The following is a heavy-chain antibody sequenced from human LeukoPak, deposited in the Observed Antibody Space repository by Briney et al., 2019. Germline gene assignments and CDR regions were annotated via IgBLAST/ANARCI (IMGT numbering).Heavy chain of an antibody. D-gene: IGHD6-13*01. V-gene: IGHV5-10-1*01. J-gene: IGHJ5*02. CDR1: GYSFTSYW. Sequence: GGSLKISCKGSGYSFTSYWISWVRQRPGKGLEWMGRIDPSDSYTNYSPSFQGHVTISADKSISTAYLQWSSLKASDTAMYYCARHLSGYSSSWGWFDPWGQGTLVTVSS. CDR2: IDPSDSYT. CDR3: ARHLSGYSSSWGWFDP.